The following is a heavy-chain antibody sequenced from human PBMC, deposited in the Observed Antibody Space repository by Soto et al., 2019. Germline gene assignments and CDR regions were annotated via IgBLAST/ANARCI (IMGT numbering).Heavy chain of an antibody. CDR3: ARGGDIVVVVAATLEGAFDI. D-gene: IGHD2-15*01. V-gene: IGHV1-2*04. CDR2: INPNSGGT. Sequence: QVQLVQSGAEVKKPGASVKVSCKASGYTFTGYYMHWVRQAPGQGLEWMGWINPNSGGTNYAQKFQGWVTMTRDTCCGTGYMELSRLRSDDTGVYYCARGGDIVVVVAATLEGAFDIWGQGTMVTVSS. CDR1: GYTFTGYY. J-gene: IGHJ3*02.